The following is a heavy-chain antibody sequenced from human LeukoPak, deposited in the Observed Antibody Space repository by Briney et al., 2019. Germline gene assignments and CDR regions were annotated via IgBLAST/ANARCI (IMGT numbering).Heavy chain of an antibody. D-gene: IGHD6-13*01. CDR2: IYPGDSDT. Sequence: GESLKISCKGSGYSFTSYWIGWLGHLPGKGREWMGIIYPGDSDTTYSPSSQGQVTTSADKTTNTAYLQGSSLKGSDTALHYCSSRSYSSSWCYFDYWGQGTLVTVSS. V-gene: IGHV5-51*01. J-gene: IGHJ4*02. CDR1: GYSFTSYW. CDR3: SSRSYSSSWCYFDY.